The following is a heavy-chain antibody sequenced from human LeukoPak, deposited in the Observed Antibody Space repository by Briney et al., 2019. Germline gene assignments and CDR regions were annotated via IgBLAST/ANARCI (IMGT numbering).Heavy chain of an antibody. J-gene: IGHJ4*02. CDR3: ARHGGDF. V-gene: IGHV3-48*01. CDR1: GFTFNTYS. Sequence: GSLRLSCEASGFTFNTYSMNWVRQAPGKGLEWVSYISSSSSTIYYADSVKGRFTISRDNAKNSLYLQMNSLRAEDTAVYYCARHGGDFWGQGTLVTVSS. D-gene: IGHD2-21*01. CDR2: ISSSSSTI.